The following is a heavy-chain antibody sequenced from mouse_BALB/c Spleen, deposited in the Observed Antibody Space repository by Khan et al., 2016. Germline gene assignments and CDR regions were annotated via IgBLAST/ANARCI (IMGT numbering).Heavy chain of an antibody. CDR3: ASPTVGMDY. D-gene: IGHD1-1*01. V-gene: IGHV4-1*02. CDR1: GFDFSRFW. J-gene: IGHJ4*01. Sequence: EVELVESGGGLVQPGDSLKLSCAASGFDFSRFWINWVRQAPGKGLEWIGEINPDSTTINYTPSLKDKFIISRDNAKNTLYLHMNKVRSGDTALYYCASPTVGMDYWGQGTSVTVSS. CDR2: INPDSTTI.